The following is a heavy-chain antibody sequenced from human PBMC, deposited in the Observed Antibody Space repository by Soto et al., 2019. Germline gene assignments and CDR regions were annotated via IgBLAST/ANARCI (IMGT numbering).Heavy chain of an antibody. Sequence: GGSLRLSCAASGFTFTRYSMNWVRQAPGKGLEWVSSISSTTNYIYYGDSMKGRFTISRDNAKNSLYLEMNSLRAEDTAVYYCARESEDLTSNYDYWGQGTLVTVSS. CDR2: ISSTTNYI. CDR1: GFTFTRYS. J-gene: IGHJ4*02. CDR3: ARESEDLTSNYDY. V-gene: IGHV3-21*06.